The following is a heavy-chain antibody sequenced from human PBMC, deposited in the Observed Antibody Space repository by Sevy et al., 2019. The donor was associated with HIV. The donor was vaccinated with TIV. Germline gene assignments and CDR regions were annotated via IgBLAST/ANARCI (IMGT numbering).Heavy chain of an antibody. CDR3: ARDLPSAVINPFYYYGLDV. CDR1: GFTFNIYA. Sequence: GGSLRLSCAASGFTFNIYAMHWVRQASDKGLEWVAVISYVGGVKYLADSVKGRVTISRDNSKNTLYLQMNSLRPEDTAVYYCARDLPSAVINPFYYYGLDVWGQGTTVTVSS. V-gene: IGHV3-30*04. J-gene: IGHJ6*02. D-gene: IGHD3-22*01. CDR2: ISYVGGVK.